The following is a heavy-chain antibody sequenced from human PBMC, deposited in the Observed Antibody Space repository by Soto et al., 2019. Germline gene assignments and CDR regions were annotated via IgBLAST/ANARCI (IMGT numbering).Heavy chain of an antibody. CDR1: GGTFSISSYA. J-gene: IGHJ6*02. V-gene: IGHV1-2*02. Sequence: ASVKVSCKASGGTFSISSYAINWVRQAPGQGLEWMGWINPNSGGTNYAQKFQGRVTMTRDTSISTAYMELSRLRSDDTAVYYCARVSSGATIDSYYYYYGMDVWGQGTTVTVSS. CDR2: INPNSGGT. CDR3: ARVSSGATIDSYYYYYGMDV. D-gene: IGHD5-12*01.